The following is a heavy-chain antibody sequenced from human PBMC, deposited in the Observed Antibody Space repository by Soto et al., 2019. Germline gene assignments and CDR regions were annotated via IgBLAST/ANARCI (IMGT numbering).Heavy chain of an antibody. Sequence: QVQLVESGGGVVPPGRSLRLSCAASGISFKKYTMHWVRQAPGKGVEWVAGILSDGKKKYYADSVQGRFTISRDNSKNTRDVQMNSLRPDDTALYYCARDDADHIDYWGQGTLVTVSS. V-gene: IGHV3-30*04. D-gene: IGHD2-21*01. CDR2: ILSDGKKK. J-gene: IGHJ4*02. CDR3: ARDDADHIDY. CDR1: GISFKKYT.